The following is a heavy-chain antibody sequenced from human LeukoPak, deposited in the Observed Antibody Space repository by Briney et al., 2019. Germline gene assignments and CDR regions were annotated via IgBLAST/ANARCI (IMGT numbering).Heavy chain of an antibody. CDR1: GYSISSGYY. CDR2: IYHSGST. J-gene: IGHJ4*02. V-gene: IGHV4-38-2*02. CDR3: ARDYGDYGAPFDY. Sequence: SETLYLTCAVSGYSISSGYYWSWIRQPPGKGLEWIGSIYHSGSTYYNPSLKSRVTISVDTSKNQFSLKLSSVTAADTAVYYCARDYGDYGAPFDYWGQGTLVTVSS. D-gene: IGHD4-17*01.